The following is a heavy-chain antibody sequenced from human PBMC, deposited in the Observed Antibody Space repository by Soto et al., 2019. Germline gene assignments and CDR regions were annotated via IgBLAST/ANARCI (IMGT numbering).Heavy chain of an antibody. CDR1: GGSVNSGSYY. D-gene: IGHD3-10*01. J-gene: IGHJ5*02. Sequence: PSESLSLTCTFSGGSVNSGSYYGSWIRQPPGKGLEWIGYIYYSGSTNYNPSLKSRVTISVDTSKNQFSLKLSSVTAADTAVYYCARVGYYGSGSYIALFDPWGQGTLVTVSS. CDR2: IYYSGST. V-gene: IGHV4-61*01. CDR3: ARVGYYGSGSYIALFDP.